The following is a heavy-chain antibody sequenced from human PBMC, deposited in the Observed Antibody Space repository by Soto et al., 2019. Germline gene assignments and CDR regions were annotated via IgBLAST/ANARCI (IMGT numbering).Heavy chain of an antibody. Sequence: GESLKISCKNSGYTFTNYWIGWVRQMPGKGLEWMGIIYPGDSDTRYSPSFQGQVTISADKSISTAYLQWSSLKASDTAMYYCARQSTFSSGWFHPFFDNWGQGTLVTVSS. CDR3: ARQSTFSSGWFHPFFDN. CDR2: IYPGDSDT. V-gene: IGHV5-51*01. J-gene: IGHJ4*02. CDR1: GYTFTNYW. D-gene: IGHD6-13*01.